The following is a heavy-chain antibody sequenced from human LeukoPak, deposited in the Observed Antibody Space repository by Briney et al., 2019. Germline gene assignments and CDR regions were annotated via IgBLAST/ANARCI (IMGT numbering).Heavy chain of an antibody. CDR1: GFTFSSYE. CDR3: ARNDYSSSSYFY. V-gene: IGHV3-48*03. CDR2: ISSGGSAI. D-gene: IGHD6-6*01. Sequence: GGSLRLSCGASGFTFSSYEMNWVRQAPGKGLEWVSYISSGGSAIFYADSVKGRFTISRDNAKNSLYLQMNSLRAEDTAVYYCARNDYSSSSYFYWGQGTLDTVSS. J-gene: IGHJ4*02.